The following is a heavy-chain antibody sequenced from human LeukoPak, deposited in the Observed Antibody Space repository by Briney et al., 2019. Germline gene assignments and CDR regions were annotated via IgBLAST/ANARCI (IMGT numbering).Heavy chain of an antibody. J-gene: IGHJ4*02. Sequence: GGSLRLSCAASGFTLRNYWMHWVRQAPGKGLVWVSHISGDGTNTGYADSVKGRFTISRDNAKNTLYLQINSLRAEDTAVYYCARGNYPSSFDSWGQGTLVTVSS. CDR3: ARGNYPSSFDS. CDR2: ISGDGTNT. V-gene: IGHV3-74*01. CDR1: GFTLRNYW. D-gene: IGHD5-24*01.